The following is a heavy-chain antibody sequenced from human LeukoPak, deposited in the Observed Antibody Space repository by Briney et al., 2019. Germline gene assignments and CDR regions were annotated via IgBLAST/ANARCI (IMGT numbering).Heavy chain of an antibody. CDR3: ARAYLPYDFWSGYGYYYYYMDV. CDR1: GYTFTGYY. D-gene: IGHD3-3*01. J-gene: IGHJ6*03. Sequence: ASVKVSCKASGYTFTGYYMHWVRQAPGQGLEWMGWINPNSGGTNYAQKFQGRVTMTRDTSISTAYMELSSLRSEDTAVYYCARAYLPYDFWSGYGYYYYYMDVWGKGTTVTVSS. CDR2: INPNSGGT. V-gene: IGHV1-2*02.